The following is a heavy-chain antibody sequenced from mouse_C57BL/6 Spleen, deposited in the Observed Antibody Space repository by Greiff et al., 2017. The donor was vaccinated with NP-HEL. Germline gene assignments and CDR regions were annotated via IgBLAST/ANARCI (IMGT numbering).Heavy chain of an antibody. Sequence: VQLQQPGAELVKPGAPVKLSCKASGYTFTSYWMHWVKQRPGQGLEWIGMIHPNSGSTNYNEKFKSKATLTVDKSSSTAYMQLSSLTSEDSAVYYCARTWDDYAMDYWGQGTSVTVSS. CDR2: IHPNSGST. CDR3: ARTWDDYAMDY. V-gene: IGHV1-64*01. J-gene: IGHJ4*01. D-gene: IGHD4-1*01. CDR1: GYTFTSYW.